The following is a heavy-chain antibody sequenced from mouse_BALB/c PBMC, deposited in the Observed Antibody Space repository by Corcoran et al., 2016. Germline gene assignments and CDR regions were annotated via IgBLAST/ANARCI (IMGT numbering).Heavy chain of an antibody. V-gene: IGHV1-18*01. CDR2: INPNNGGT. CDR1: GYTFTEYT. D-gene: IGHD2-2*01. Sequence: EVQLQQSGPELVKPGASVKISCKTSGYTFTEYTMHWVKQSHGKSLEGIGGINPNNGGTTYNQKFKGKATLTVDKSSSTAYMELRSLTSEDSAVYDCAREGYGYDVAYWGQGTLVTFSA. CDR3: AREGYGYDVAY. J-gene: IGHJ3*01.